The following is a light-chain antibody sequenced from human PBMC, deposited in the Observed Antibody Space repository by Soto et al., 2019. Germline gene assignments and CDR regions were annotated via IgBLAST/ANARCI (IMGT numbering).Light chain of an antibody. CDR3: FTFAGRTFV. CDR2: DVN. J-gene: IGLJ1*01. CDR1: SCDVGAYNY. V-gene: IGLV2-11*01. Sequence: QSALTQSRSVSGSPGQSVTVCCTGTSCDVGAYNYVAWYQQHAGKVPKHMIFDVNKRPSGVPDRFSGSKSGNTASLTISGLQAEDEADYYCFTFAGRTFVFGSGTKFTVL.